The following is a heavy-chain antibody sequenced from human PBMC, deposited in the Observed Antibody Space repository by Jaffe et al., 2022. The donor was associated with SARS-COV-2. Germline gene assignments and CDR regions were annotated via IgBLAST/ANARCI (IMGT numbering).Heavy chain of an antibody. Sequence: QITLKESGPTLVKPTQTLTLTCTFSGFSLSTIGLGVGWVRQPPAKALEWLALIYWDDNKRYSPSLKTRLIVTRDTSKSQVVLTMTNMDPVDTGTYYCARTVGGSNTGHFDLWGRGTLVSVSS. D-gene: IGHD1-1*01. CDR1: GFSLSTIGLG. CDR3: ARTVGGSNTGHFDL. J-gene: IGHJ2*01. V-gene: IGHV2-5*02. CDR2: IYWDDNK.